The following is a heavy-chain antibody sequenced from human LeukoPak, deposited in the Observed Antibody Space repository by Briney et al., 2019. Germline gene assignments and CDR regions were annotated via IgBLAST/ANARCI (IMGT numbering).Heavy chain of an antibody. CDR1: GYSLSSSNW. V-gene: IGHV4-28*01. D-gene: IGHD2-15*01. CDR3: ARGGYCSGGSCYPGPPDY. Sequence: SDTLSLTCAVSGYSLSSSNWWGWIRQPPGKGLEWIGYIYYSGSTYYNPSLKSRVTMSVDTSKNQFSLKLSSVTAVDTAVYYCARGGYCSGGSCYPGPPDYWGQGTLVTVSS. J-gene: IGHJ4*02. CDR2: IYYSGST.